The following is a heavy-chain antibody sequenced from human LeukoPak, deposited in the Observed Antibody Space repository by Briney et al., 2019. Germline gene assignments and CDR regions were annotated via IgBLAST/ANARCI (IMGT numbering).Heavy chain of an antibody. Sequence: GGSLRLSCAASGFTFSSYSMNWVRQAPGKGLEWVSYISSRSATIYYADSVKGRFTISRDNSKSTLYLQMNSLRAEDTAIYYCARSGYNRFDYWGQGTLVTVSS. CDR3: ARSGYNRFDY. D-gene: IGHD5-24*01. V-gene: IGHV3-48*01. J-gene: IGHJ4*02. CDR1: GFTFSSYS. CDR2: ISSRSATI.